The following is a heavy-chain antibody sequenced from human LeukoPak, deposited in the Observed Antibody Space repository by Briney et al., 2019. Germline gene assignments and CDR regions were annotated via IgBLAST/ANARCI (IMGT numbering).Heavy chain of an antibody. Sequence: SETLSLTCAVYGGSFSGYYWSWIRQPPGKGLEWIGEINHSGSTNYNPSLKSRVTISVDTSKNQFSLKLSSVTAADTAVYYCEGLRFLEWTYYYYMDVWGKGTTVTVSS. D-gene: IGHD3-3*01. CDR3: EGLRFLEWTYYYYMDV. J-gene: IGHJ6*03. V-gene: IGHV4-34*01. CDR2: INHSGST. CDR1: GGSFSGYY.